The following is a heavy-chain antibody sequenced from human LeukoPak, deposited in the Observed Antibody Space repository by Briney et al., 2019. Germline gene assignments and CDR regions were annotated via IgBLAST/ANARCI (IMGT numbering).Heavy chain of an antibody. CDR2: IYSGDTT. CDR1: GITVSRNY. D-gene: IGHD4-17*01. J-gene: IGHJ4*02. V-gene: IGHV3-66*01. Sequence: GGSLRLSCAASGITVSRNYMNWVRQAPGKGLEWVSVIYSGDTTHYADSVKGRFSISRDNSKNTLYLQMNNLRVEDTAVYYCARELAYGDYIYDYWGQGTLVTVSS. CDR3: ARELAYGDYIYDY.